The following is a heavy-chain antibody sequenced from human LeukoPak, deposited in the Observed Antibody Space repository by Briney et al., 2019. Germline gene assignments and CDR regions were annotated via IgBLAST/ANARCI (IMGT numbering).Heavy chain of an antibody. D-gene: IGHD1-1*01. V-gene: IGHV3-30-3*01. Sequence: PGRSLRPSCAASGFTFSNYAMHWVRQAPGKGLEWVAVISYDGSNKYYADSVKGRFTISRDNSKNTLYLQMNSLRAEDTALYYCARGPPTGTSFRYHGMDVWGQGTTVTVSS. CDR3: ARGPPTGTSFRYHGMDV. CDR1: GFTFSNYA. J-gene: IGHJ6*02. CDR2: ISYDGSNK.